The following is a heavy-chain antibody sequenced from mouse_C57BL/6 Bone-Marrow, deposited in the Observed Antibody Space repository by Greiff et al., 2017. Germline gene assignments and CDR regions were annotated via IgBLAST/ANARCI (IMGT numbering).Heavy chain of an antibody. CDR2: ISDGGSYT. CDR1: GFTFSSYA. D-gene: IGHD2-14*01. Sequence: EVKLVESGGGLVKPGGSLKLSCAASGFTFSSYAMSWVRQTPEKRLEWVATISDGGSYTYYPANVQGRFTISRDNAKNNLYLQMSHLKSEDTAMYYCARDREYDRFAYWGQGTLVTVSA. CDR3: ARDREYDRFAY. J-gene: IGHJ3*01. V-gene: IGHV5-4*01.